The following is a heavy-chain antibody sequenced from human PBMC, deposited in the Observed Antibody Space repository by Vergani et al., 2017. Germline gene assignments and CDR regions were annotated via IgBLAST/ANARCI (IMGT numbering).Heavy chain of an antibody. CDR3: ARAGHMRGKWKLPARLRFDP. J-gene: IGHJ5*02. CDR1: GGSFSGYY. Sequence: QVQLQQWGAGLLKPSETLSLTCAVYGGSFSGYYWSWIRQPPGKGLEWIGEINHSGSTNYNPSLKSRVTISVDTSKNQFSLKLSSVTAADTAVYYFARAGHMRGKWKLPARLRFDPWGQGTLVTVSS. CDR2: INHSGST. D-gene: IGHD1-26*01. V-gene: IGHV4-34*01.